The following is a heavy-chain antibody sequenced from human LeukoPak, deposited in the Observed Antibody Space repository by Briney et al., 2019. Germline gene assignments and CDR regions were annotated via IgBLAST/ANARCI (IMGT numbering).Heavy chain of an antibody. CDR2: IVVGSGNT. CDR1: GFTFTSPA. D-gene: IGHD1-26*01. Sequence: SVKVSCKASGFTFTSPAVQWVRQARGQRLEWIGWIVVGSGNTNYAQKFQERVTITRDMSTSTAYMELSSLRSEDTAVYYCAAEEGARFGPYYYGMDVWGQGTTVTVSS. J-gene: IGHJ6*02. CDR3: AAEEGARFGPYYYGMDV. V-gene: IGHV1-58*01.